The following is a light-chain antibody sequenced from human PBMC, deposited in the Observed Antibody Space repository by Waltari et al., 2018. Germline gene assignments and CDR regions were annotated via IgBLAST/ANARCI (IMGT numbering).Light chain of an antibody. CDR3: YSKNFDGDQRV. CDR2: EDN. Sequence: SYELTQPPPASVSPGQSARTTHSGDALSMRSIFVYQQKFGQAPVLVIHEDNKRPSGIPKRLSGSSSGTLATLTISGAQGDDEAVYYCYSKNFDGDQRVFGGGTKLTVL. CDR1: ALSMRS. V-gene: IGLV3-10*01. J-gene: IGLJ3*02.